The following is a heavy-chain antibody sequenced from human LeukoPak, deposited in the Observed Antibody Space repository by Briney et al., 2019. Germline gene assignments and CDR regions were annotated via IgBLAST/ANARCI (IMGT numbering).Heavy chain of an antibody. J-gene: IGHJ4*02. CDR3: TTGIKTADH. CDR2: IRSKANSYAT. CDR1: GFTFSGSA. V-gene: IGHV3-73*01. D-gene: IGHD2-15*01. Sequence: GGSLRLSCAASGFTFSGSAMHWVRQASGKGLEWVGRIRSKANSYATAYAASVKGRFTISRDDSKNTAYLQMNSLKTEDAAVYYCTTGIKTADHWGQGTLVTVSS.